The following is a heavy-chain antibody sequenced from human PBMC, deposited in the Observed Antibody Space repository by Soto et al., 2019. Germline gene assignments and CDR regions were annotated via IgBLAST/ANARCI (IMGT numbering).Heavy chain of an antibody. CDR3: ARIRTSPYYYYGMDV. CDR1: GGSFSGYY. J-gene: IGHJ6*02. D-gene: IGHD4-17*01. V-gene: IGHV4-34*01. Sequence: QVQLQQWGAGLLKPSETLSLTCAVYGGSFSGYYWSWIRQPPGKGLEWIGEINHSGSTNYNPSLKSRVTISVDPSKNQVSLKLSSVPAADTAVYYCARIRTSPYYYYGMDVWGQGTTVTVSS. CDR2: INHSGST.